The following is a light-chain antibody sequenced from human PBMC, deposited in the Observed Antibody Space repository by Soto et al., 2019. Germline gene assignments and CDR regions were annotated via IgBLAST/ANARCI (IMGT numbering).Light chain of an antibody. CDR2: GNS. CDR1: SSNIGAGYD. V-gene: IGLV1-40*01. J-gene: IGLJ3*02. CDR3: QSYDSSLFWV. Sequence: QSVLTQPPSVSGAPGQRVTISCTGSSSNIGAGYDVHWYQQLPGTAPKLLIYGNSNRPSGVPDRFSGSKSGTSASLAITGLQAEDAADYYCQSYDSSLFWVFGGGTKVTVL.